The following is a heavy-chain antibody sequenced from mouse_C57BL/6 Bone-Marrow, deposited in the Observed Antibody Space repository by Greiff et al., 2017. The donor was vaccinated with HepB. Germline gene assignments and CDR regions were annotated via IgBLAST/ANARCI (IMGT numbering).Heavy chain of an antibody. CDR3: ASLYYYGSGVHFDY. CDR2: IDPSDSET. Sequence: QVQLQQPGAELVRPGSSVKLSCKASGYTFTSYWMHWVKQRPIQGLEWIGNIDPSDSETHYNQKFKDKATLTVDKSSSTAYMQLSSLTSEDSAVVYCASLYYYGSGVHFDYWGQGTTLTVSS. CDR1: GYTFTSYW. J-gene: IGHJ2*01. D-gene: IGHD1-1*01. V-gene: IGHV1-52*01.